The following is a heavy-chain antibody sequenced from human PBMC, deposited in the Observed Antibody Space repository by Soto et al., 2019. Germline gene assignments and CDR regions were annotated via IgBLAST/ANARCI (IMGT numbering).Heavy chain of an antibody. CDR1: GGIFSTYA. CDR2: IIPIFGTP. Sequence: QVQLVQSGAEVKKPGSSVKVSCKASGGIFSTYAISWLRQAPGQGREWMGGIIPIFGTPNYAQRFQGRVTITADESTRTDYMELSRLRSEDTAVYYCARDRDDYGSGNYYNRIDFWGQGTLVTVSS. J-gene: IGHJ4*02. V-gene: IGHV1-69*01. CDR3: ARDRDDYGSGNYYNRIDF. D-gene: IGHD3-10*01.